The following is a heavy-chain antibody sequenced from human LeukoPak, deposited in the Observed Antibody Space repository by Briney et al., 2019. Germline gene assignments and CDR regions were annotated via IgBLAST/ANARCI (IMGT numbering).Heavy chain of an antibody. Sequence: PGGSLRLSCAASGFTFGRYSMSWVRQAPGKGLEWVSVIYSGGSPYYADSVKGRFTISRDNSKNTLYLQMNSLRAEDTAVYYCARDLNYYDSSGYGHWGQGTLVTVSS. J-gene: IGHJ4*02. D-gene: IGHD3-22*01. CDR1: GFTFGRYS. CDR2: IYSGGSP. V-gene: IGHV3-53*01. CDR3: ARDLNYYDSSGYGH.